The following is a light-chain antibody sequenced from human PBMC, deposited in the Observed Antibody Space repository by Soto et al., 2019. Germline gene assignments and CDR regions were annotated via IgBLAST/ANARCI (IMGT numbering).Light chain of an antibody. CDR2: GVS. CDR3: QQRYNWLT. V-gene: IGKV3-11*01. CDR1: QTVSSY. Sequence: IVLTQSPATLSLSPGERATLSCRARQTVSSYLSWYQHKPGQAPRLLIYGVSNRATGIPARFSGSGSGTDFTPTSSSLEPEDSAVYYCQQRYNWLTFGGGTKVEIK. J-gene: IGKJ4*01.